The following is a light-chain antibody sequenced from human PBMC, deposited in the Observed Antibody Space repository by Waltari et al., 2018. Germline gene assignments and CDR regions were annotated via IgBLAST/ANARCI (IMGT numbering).Light chain of an antibody. J-gene: IGKJ5*01. CDR3: QQYGST. CDR2: GAS. V-gene: IGKV3-20*01. Sequence: EIVLTQSPGTLSLSSGERATRSGRASQSVSSSYLAWYQQKPGQAPRLLLYGASSKATGIPDGFSGSGSVTDFTLTISRLEPEDFAVYYCQQYGSTFGQGTRLEIK. CDR1: QSVSSSY.